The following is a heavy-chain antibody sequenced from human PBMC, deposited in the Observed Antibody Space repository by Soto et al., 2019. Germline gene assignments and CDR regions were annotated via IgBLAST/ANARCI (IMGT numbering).Heavy chain of an antibody. CDR1: GGSISSGGYS. J-gene: IGHJ4*02. CDR2: IYHSGST. Sequence: SETLSLTCAVSGGSISSGGYSWSWIRQPPGKGLEWIGYIYHSGSTYYNPSLKSRVTISVDRSKNQFSLKLSSVTAADTAVYYCARGASVVNDYWGQGTLVTVSS. CDR3: ARGASVVNDY. D-gene: IGHD3-22*01. V-gene: IGHV4-30-2*01.